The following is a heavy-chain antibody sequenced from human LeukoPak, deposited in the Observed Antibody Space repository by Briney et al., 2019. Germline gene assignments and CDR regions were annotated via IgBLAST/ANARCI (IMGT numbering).Heavy chain of an antibody. Sequence: SVKVSCKASGGTFSSYAISWVRQAPGQGLEWMGGIIPIFGTANYAQKFQGRVTITADESTSTAYMELSSLRFEDTAVYYCARSLDGGMDVWGQGTTVTVSS. V-gene: IGHV1-69*13. D-gene: IGHD1-1*01. CDR3: ARSLDGGMDV. J-gene: IGHJ6*02. CDR2: IIPIFGTA. CDR1: GGTFSSYA.